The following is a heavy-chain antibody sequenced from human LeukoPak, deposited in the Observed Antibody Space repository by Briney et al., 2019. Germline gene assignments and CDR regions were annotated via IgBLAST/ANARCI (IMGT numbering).Heavy chain of an antibody. D-gene: IGHD3-22*01. J-gene: IGHJ4*02. CDR1: GGTFSSYA. V-gene: IGHV1-69*06. CDR3: ASGNYYDSSGYYYYFDY. CDR2: TIPIFGTA. Sequence: ASVKVSCKASGGTFSSYAISWVRQAPGQGLEWMGGTIPIFGTANYAQKFQGRVTITADKSTSTAYMELSSLRSEDTAVYYCASGNYYDSSGYYYYFDYWGQGTLVTVSS.